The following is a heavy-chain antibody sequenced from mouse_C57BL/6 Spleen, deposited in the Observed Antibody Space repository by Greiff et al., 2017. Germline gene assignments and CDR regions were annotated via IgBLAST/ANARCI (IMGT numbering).Heavy chain of an antibody. CDR1: GYAFSSSW. Sequence: VQLQQSGPELVKPGASVKISCTASGYAFSSSWMNWVQQRPGKGLEWIGRIYPGDGDTNYNGKFKGKATLTADKSSSKAYMQLSILTSEDSAVYFCARETDYFDYWGQGTTLTVSS. J-gene: IGHJ2*01. CDR2: IYPGDGDT. CDR3: ARETDYFDY. V-gene: IGHV1-82*01.